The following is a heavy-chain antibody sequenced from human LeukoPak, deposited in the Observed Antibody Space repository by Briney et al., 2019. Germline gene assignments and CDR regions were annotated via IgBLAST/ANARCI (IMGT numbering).Heavy chain of an antibody. J-gene: IGHJ4*02. V-gene: IGHV3-23*01. CDR1: GFNFNTYA. CDR2: ISGSDGST. D-gene: IGHD3-10*01. CDR3: AKDRGEVDLQYFDS. Sequence: GGSLGLSCAASGFNFNTYAMNWVRQAPGKGLEWVSAISGSDGSTYYADSVRGRFTISRDNSKHSLYLQMNSLRAEDTAVYYCAKDRGEVDLQYFDSWGQGTLVTVSS.